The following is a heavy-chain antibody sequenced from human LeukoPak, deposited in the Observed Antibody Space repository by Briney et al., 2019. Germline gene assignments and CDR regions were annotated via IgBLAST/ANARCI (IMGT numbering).Heavy chain of an antibody. CDR2: IYYSGST. J-gene: IGHJ4*02. V-gene: IGHV4-61*08. CDR3: ASVIDSSGYYYAN. D-gene: IGHD3-22*01. CDR1: GGSISSGDYY. Sequence: SETLSLTCTVSGGSISSGDYYWSWIRQPPGKGLEWIGYIYYSGSTNYNPSLKSRVTISVDTSKNQFSLKLSSVTAADTAVYYCASVIDSSGYYYANWGQGTLVTVSS.